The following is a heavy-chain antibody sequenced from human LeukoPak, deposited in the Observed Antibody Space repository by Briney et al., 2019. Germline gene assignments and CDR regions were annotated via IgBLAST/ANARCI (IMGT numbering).Heavy chain of an antibody. CDR3: AKELTGEAFDFDY. V-gene: IGHV3-23*01. CDR1: GFTFSVYP. J-gene: IGHJ4*02. CDR2: LTGSGRTT. Sequence: GGSLRLSCVTSGFTFSVYPMTWVRQVRGKGLEWVSSLTGSGRTTQYADFVKGRFSISRDNSKNTVYLHLNSLRAEDTAVYYCAKELTGEAFDFDYWGQGTLVTVSS. D-gene: IGHD7-27*01.